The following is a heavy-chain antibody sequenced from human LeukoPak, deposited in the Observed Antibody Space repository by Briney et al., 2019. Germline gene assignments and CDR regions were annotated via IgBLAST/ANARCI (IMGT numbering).Heavy chain of an antibody. J-gene: IGHJ5*02. Sequence: APVKVSCKASGYTFTSYGISWVRQATGQGLEWMGWISAYNGNTNYAQKLQGRVTMTTDTSTSTAYMELRSLRSDDTAVYYCARDRCSGGSCYFWFDPWGQGTLVTVSS. D-gene: IGHD2-15*01. CDR2: ISAYNGNT. V-gene: IGHV1-18*01. CDR1: GYTFTSYG. CDR3: ARDRCSGGSCYFWFDP.